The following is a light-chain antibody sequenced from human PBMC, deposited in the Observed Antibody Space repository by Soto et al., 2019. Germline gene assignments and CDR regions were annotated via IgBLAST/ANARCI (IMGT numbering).Light chain of an antibody. J-gene: IGKJ4*01. CDR1: QSVSSK. CDR2: DAS. V-gene: IGKV3-15*01. Sequence: EIVMTQSPATLPVSPGERATLSCRASQSVSSKVAWYQQKPGQAPRLLIYDASTRATGIPARFSGRGSGTEFTLTISSLQSEDFAVYYCQQYNNWLLTFGGGTKVEIK. CDR3: QQYNNWLLT.